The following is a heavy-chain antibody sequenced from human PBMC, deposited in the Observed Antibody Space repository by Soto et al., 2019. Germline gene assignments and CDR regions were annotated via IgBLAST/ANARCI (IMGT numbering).Heavy chain of an antibody. CDR2: ISGSGGST. CDR3: AKDRPPRGVYGDYFDS. Sequence: GGSLRLSCAASGFTFSNYAMRWVRQAPGKGLEWVSAISGSGGSTNYADSVKGRFTISRDNSKNTLYLQMNSLRVEDTAVYYCAKDRPPRGVYGDYFDSWGQGALVTSPQ. CDR1: GFTFSNYA. V-gene: IGHV3-23*01. D-gene: IGHD2-8*01. J-gene: IGHJ4*02.